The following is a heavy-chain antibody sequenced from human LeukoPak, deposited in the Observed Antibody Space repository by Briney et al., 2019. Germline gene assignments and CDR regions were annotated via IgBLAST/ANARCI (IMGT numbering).Heavy chain of an antibody. D-gene: IGHD6-13*01. CDR2: ISSSSSYI. Sequence: GGSLRLSCAASGFTFSSYSMSWVRQAPGKGLEWVSSISSSSSYIYYADSVKGRFTISRDNAKNSLYLQMNSLRAEDTAVYYCARGFYSSSWYYFDYWGQGTLVTVSS. CDR1: GFTFSSYS. CDR3: ARGFYSSSWYYFDY. J-gene: IGHJ4*02. V-gene: IGHV3-21*01.